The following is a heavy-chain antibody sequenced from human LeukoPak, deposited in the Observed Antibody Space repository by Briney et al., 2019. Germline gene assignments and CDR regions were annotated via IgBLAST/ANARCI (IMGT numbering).Heavy chain of an antibody. CDR1: GYTFTGYY. J-gene: IGHJ6*02. CDR2: INPNSGGT. D-gene: IGHD6-13*01. CDR3: AREVSSRDYYYYYGMDV. V-gene: IGHV1-2*02. Sequence: GASVTVSFKASGYTFTGYYMHWVRQAPGQGLEWMGWINPNSGGTNYAQKFQGRVTMTRDTSISTAYMELSRLRSDDTAVYYCAREVSSRDYYYYYGMDVWGQGTTVTVSS.